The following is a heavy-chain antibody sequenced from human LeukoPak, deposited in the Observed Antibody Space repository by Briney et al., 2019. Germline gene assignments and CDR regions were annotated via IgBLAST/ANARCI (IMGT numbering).Heavy chain of an antibody. J-gene: IGHJ4*02. CDR1: GFSLSNYG. CDR3: AKIGGDWGFFDY. D-gene: IGHD2-21*01. Sequence: GGSLRLSFEASGFSLSNYGMNWVRQAPGKGLEWVAFIRPDRSGTYYADSVKGRFTVSRDISKDTLFLQMNSLGPEGTAVYYCAKIGGDWGFFDYWGQGTLVTVSS. CDR2: IRPDRSGT. V-gene: IGHV3-30*02.